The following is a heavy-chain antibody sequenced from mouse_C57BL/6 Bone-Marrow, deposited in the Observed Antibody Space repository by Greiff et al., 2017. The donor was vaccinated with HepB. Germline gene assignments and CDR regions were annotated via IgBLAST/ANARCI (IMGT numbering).Heavy chain of an antibody. CDR1: GYTFTSYG. J-gene: IGHJ2*01. CDR2: IYPRSGNT. Sequence: QVQLQQSGAELARPGASVKLSCKASGYTFTSYGISWVKQRTGQGLEWIGEIYPRSGNTYYNEKFKGKATLTADKSSSTAYMERRSLTSEDSAVYFCAREGGGLYEYGPFDYWGQGTTLTVSS. D-gene: IGHD2-4*01. CDR3: AREGGGLYEYGPFDY. V-gene: IGHV1-81*01.